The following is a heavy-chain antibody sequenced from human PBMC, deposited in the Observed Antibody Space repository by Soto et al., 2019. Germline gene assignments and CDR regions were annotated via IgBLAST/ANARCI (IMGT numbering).Heavy chain of an antibody. J-gene: IGHJ5*02. CDR1: GGTFSSYT. D-gene: IGHD1-1*01. V-gene: IGHV1-69*02. CDR3: ARVAGTTSLGYNWFDP. Sequence: QVQLVQSGAEVKKPGSSVKVSCKASGGTFSSYTISWVRQAPGQGLEWMGRIIPILGIANYAQKFQGRVTITADKSTSTAYMELSSLRSEDTAVYYCARVAGTTSLGYNWFDPWGQGTLVTVSS. CDR2: IIPILGIA.